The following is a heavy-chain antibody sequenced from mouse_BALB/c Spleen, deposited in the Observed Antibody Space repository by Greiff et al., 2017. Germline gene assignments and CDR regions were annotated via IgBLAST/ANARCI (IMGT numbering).Heavy chain of an antibody. CDR2: IDPANGNT. CDR1: GFNIKDTY. Sequence: DVQLQESGAELVKPGASVKLSCTASGFNIKDTYMHWVKQRPEQGLEWIGRIDPANGNTKYDPKFQGKATITADTSSNTAYLQLSSLTSEDTAVYYCAPGFAYWGQGTLVTVSA. J-gene: IGHJ3*01. CDR3: APGFAY. V-gene: IGHV14-3*02.